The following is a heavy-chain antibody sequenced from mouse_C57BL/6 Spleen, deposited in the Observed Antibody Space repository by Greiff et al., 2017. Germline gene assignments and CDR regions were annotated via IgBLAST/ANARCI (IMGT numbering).Heavy chain of an antibody. CDR2: IHPNSGST. D-gene: IGHD4-1*01. J-gene: IGHJ4*01. Sequence: VKLQQPGAELVKPGASVKLSCKASGYTFTSYWMHWVKQRPGQGLEWIGMIHPNSGSTNYNEKFKSKATLTVDKSSSTAYMQLSSLTSEDSAVYYCARRTGYAMDYWGQGTSVTVSS. CDR1: GYTFTSYW. CDR3: ARRTGYAMDY. V-gene: IGHV1-64*01.